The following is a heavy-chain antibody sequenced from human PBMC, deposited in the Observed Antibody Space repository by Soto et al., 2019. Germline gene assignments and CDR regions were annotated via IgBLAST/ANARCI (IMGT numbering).Heavy chain of an antibody. Sequence: QVQLQESGPGLVKPSQTLSLTCNVPGESISSGGYYWSWIRHHPGKGLEWFGYIYDRESAYYNPSLKGRVTISMDTPKNHFAMRLSSVTGADTAVYYCARASSSSSAADYWGQGTLVTVSS. D-gene: IGHD6-6*01. J-gene: IGHJ4*02. V-gene: IGHV4-31*03. CDR1: GESISSGGYY. CDR3: ARASSSSSAADY. CDR2: IYDRESA.